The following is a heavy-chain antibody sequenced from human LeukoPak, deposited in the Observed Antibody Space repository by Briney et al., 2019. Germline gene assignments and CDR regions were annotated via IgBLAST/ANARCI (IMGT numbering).Heavy chain of an antibody. D-gene: IGHD3-3*01. V-gene: IGHV3-9*01. CDR1: GFTFDDYA. Sequence: GGSLRLSCAASGFTFDDYAMHWVRQAPGKGLEWVSGISWNSGSIGYADSVKGRFTISRDNSKNTLYLQMNSLRAEDTAVYYCAKTEDFWSGYWYYYYGMDVWGQGTTVTVSS. CDR3: AKTEDFWSGYWYYYYGMDV. J-gene: IGHJ6*02. CDR2: ISWNSGSI.